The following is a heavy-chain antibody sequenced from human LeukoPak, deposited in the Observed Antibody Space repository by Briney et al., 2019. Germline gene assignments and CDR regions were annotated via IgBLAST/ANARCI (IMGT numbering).Heavy chain of an antibody. CDR3: ATLGGNGYYYMDV. J-gene: IGHJ6*03. CDR2: INHSGST. Sequence: PSETLSLTCAVYGGSFSGYYWSWIRQPPGKGLEWIGEINHSGSTNYNPSLKSRVTISVDTSKNQFSLKLSSVTAADTAVYYCATLGGNGYYYMDVWGKGTTVTISS. V-gene: IGHV4-34*01. D-gene: IGHD1-1*01. CDR1: GGSFSGYY.